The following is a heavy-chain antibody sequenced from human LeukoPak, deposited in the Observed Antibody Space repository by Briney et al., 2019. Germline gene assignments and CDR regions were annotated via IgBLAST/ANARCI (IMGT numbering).Heavy chain of an antibody. Sequence: ASVKVSCKASGGTFSSYAISWARQAPGQGLEWMGGIIPIFGTANYAQKFQGRVTITTDESTSTAYMELSSLRSEDTAVYYCARGRNMNSGPDYWGQGTLVTVSS. CDR3: ARGRNMNSGPDY. V-gene: IGHV1-69*05. D-gene: IGHD1-26*01. J-gene: IGHJ4*02. CDR1: GGTFSSYA. CDR2: IIPIFGTA.